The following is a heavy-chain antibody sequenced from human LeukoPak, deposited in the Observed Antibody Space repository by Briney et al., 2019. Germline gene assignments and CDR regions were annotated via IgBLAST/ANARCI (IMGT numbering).Heavy chain of an antibody. D-gene: IGHD2-2*02. CDR3: IPIRLPAAIYYNWFDP. CDR1: GFTFSSYA. J-gene: IGHJ5*02. CDR2: ISGSGGST. V-gene: IGHV3-23*01. Sequence: TGGSLRLSCAASGFTFSSYAMSWVRQAPGKGLEWVSAISGSGGSTYYADSVKGRFTISRDNSKNTLYLQMNSLRAEDTAVYYCIPIRLPAAIYYNWFDPWGQGTLVTVSS.